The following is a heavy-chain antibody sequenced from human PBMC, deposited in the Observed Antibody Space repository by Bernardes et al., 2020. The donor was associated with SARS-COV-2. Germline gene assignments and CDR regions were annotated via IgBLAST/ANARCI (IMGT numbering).Heavy chain of an antibody. D-gene: IGHD3-9*01. CDR3: TRGAKAQILTGYYSFDY. Sequence: GGSLRLSCTASGFTFGDYCMSWFRQAPGKGLEWVSFVRSKAYGGTTEYAASVKGRFTISRDDSKSIAYLQMNSLKTEDTAVYYCTRGAKAQILTGYYSFDYWGPGTLVTVSS. CDR1: GFTFGDYC. V-gene: IGHV3-49*03. CDR2: VRSKAYGGTT. J-gene: IGHJ4*02.